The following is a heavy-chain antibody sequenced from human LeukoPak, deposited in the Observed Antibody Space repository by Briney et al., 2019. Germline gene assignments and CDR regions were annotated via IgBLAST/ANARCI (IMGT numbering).Heavy chain of an antibody. CDR1: GYSFARNW. CDR3: ARRVVNNRNWYFNL. J-gene: IGHJ2*01. CDR2: IYPGDSDT. V-gene: IGHV5-51*01. D-gene: IGHD4-23*01. Sequence: GESLKISCKGSGYSFARNWIGWVRQMPGKGLEWMGIIYPGDSDTRYSPSFQGQVTISADKSINTAYLQWSSLKASDTAMYYCARRVVNNRNWYFNLWGRGTLVTVSS.